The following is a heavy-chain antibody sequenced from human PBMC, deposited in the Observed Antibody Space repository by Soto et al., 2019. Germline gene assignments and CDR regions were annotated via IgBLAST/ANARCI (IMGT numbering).Heavy chain of an antibody. V-gene: IGHV4-31*11. Sequence: SETLSLTCAVYGGSISSGGYYWSWIRQHPGKGLEWIGYIYYSGSTYYNPSLKSRVTISVDTSKNQFSLKLSSVTAADTAVYYCARVEFRDWFDPWGQGTLVTVSS. CDR3: ARVEFRDWFDP. CDR1: GGSISSGGYY. D-gene: IGHD3-10*01. CDR2: IYYSGST. J-gene: IGHJ5*02.